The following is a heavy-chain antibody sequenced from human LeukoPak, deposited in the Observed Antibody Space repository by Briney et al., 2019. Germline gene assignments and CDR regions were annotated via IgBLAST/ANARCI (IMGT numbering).Heavy chain of an antibody. V-gene: IGHV3-21*01. D-gene: IGHD3-22*01. CDR3: ARVDYYYDSSGYYEGYFDY. CDR2: ITSSSSYI. Sequence: GGSLRLSCAASGFIFRSYNMNWVRQAPGKGPEWLSSITSSSSYIFYADSVKGRFTISRDNAKNSLYLQMNSLRAEDTAVYYCARVDYYYDSSGYYEGYFDYWGQGTLVTVSS. CDR1: GFIFRSYN. J-gene: IGHJ4*02.